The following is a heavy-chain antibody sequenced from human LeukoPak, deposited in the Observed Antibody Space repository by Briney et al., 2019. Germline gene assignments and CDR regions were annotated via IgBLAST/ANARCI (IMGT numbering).Heavy chain of an antibody. Sequence: SETLSLTCTVSGGSISSYYWSWIRQPPGKGLEWIGDIYYSGSTNYNPSLKSRVTISVDTSKNQFSLKLSSVTAADTAVYHCAREEGDGYNFGYWGQGTLVTVSS. CDR2: IYYSGST. CDR3: AREEGDGYNFGY. D-gene: IGHD5-24*01. CDR1: GGSISSYY. V-gene: IGHV4-59*01. J-gene: IGHJ4*02.